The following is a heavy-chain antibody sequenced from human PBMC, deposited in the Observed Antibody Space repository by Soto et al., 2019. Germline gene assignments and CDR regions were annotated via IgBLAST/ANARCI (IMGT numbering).Heavy chain of an antibody. CDR2: ISGSGGST. CDR1: GFTFSSYA. CDR3: AKVNTPSAAEYFHC. Sequence: PGGSLRLSCAASGFTFSSYAMSWFRQAPGKGLEWVSAISGSGGSTYYADSVKGRFTISRDNSKSTLYLQMNSLRAEDTAAYYCAKVNTPSAAEYFHCWGQGTLVTVSS. J-gene: IGHJ1*01. V-gene: IGHV3-23*01.